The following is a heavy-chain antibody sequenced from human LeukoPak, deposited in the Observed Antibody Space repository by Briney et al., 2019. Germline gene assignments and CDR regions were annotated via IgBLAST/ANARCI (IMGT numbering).Heavy chain of an antibody. CDR3: ARAIERWLQSPLYYFDY. V-gene: IGHV3-21*01. Sequence: GGSLRLSCAVSGFTFSNYWMHWVRQAPGKGLEWVSSISSSSSYIYYADSVKGRFTISRDNAKNSLYLQMNSLRAEDTAVYYCARAIERWLQSPLYYFDYWGQGTLVTVSS. CDR2: ISSSSSYI. J-gene: IGHJ4*02. CDR1: GFTFSNYW. D-gene: IGHD5-24*01.